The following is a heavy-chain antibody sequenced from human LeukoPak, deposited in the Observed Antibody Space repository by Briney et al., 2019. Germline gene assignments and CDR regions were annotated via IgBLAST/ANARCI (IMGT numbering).Heavy chain of an antibody. D-gene: IGHD3-10*01. CDR3: ARGPRGELFDYYFDY. CDR2: IGSGGTST. Sequence: GGSLRLSCAAPELTFSSYEMNWVRQAPGEGLEWVSYIGSGGTSTHYADSAKGRFTISRDNAKNSLYLQMNSLRAEDTAVYYCARGPRGELFDYYFDYWGQGTLVTVSS. V-gene: IGHV3-48*03. CDR1: ELTFSSYE. J-gene: IGHJ4*02.